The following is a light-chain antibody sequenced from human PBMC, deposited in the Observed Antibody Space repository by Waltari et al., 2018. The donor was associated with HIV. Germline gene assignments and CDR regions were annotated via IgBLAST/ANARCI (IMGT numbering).Light chain of an antibody. J-gene: IGLJ3*02. CDR3: SAWDDSLKGHV. Sequence: QSVLTQPPSASATPGQRVTNSCSGSSSNIGRNSGNWYQQLPGTAPKVFIHSNNQRPSGVPDRFSGSRSGTSASLAISGLQSEDEADYYCSAWDDSLKGHVFGGGTKLTVL. CDR2: SNN. CDR1: SSNIGRNS. V-gene: IGLV1-44*01.